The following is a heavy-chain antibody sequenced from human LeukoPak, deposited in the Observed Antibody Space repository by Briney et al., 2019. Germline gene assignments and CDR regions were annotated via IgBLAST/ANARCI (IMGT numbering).Heavy chain of an antibody. CDR3: AKDAETYCGGDCYSYFDY. J-gene: IGHJ4*02. CDR2: ISGSGGST. CDR1: GFTFSSYA. V-gene: IGHV3-23*01. D-gene: IGHD2-21*02. Sequence: PGGSLRLSCAASGFTFSSYAMSWVRQAPGKGLEWVSAISGSGGSTYYADSVKGRFTISRDNSKNTLYLQMNSLRAEDTAVYYCAKDAETYCGGDCYSYFDYWGQGTLVTVSS.